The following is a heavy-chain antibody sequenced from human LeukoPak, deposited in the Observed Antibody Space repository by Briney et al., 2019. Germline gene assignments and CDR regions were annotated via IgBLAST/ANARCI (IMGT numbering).Heavy chain of an antibody. Sequence: GGSLRLSCAASGFTFSSYDMHWVRQATGKGLEWVSAIGTAGDTYYPGSVKGRFTISRENAKNSLYLQMNSLRAGDTAVYYCARAELGGPQVSGMDVRGQGTTVTVSS. D-gene: IGHD7-27*01. J-gene: IGHJ6*02. CDR3: ARAELGGPQVSGMDV. CDR1: GFTFSSYD. CDR2: IGTAGDT. V-gene: IGHV3-13*01.